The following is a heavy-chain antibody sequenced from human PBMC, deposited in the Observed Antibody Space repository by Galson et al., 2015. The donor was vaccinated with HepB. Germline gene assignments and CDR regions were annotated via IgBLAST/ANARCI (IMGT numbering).Heavy chain of an antibody. D-gene: IGHD6-25*01. V-gene: IGHV3-48*01. J-gene: IGHJ6*03. CDR1: GFSFVSHS. CDR3: ARNPASYDYYNMDV. Sequence: SLRLSCAGSGFSFVSHSMNWVRHTPGKGLEWLAYISSGGTKYYADSATGRFTISRDNSKKSMYLRMSSLRVEDTAVYYCARNPASYDYYNMDVWGQGTTVTVSS. CDR2: ISSGGTK.